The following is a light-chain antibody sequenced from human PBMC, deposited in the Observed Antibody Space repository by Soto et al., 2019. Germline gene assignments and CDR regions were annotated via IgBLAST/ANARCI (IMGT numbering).Light chain of an antibody. V-gene: IGKV3-20*01. CDR1: QSIGTNH. CDR2: GAS. Sequence: EIVLTQSPGTLSLSPGESATLSCRASQSIGTNHFAWYRQKPGQAPRVLIYGASTRATGVPDRFSGSGSGEYFTLAISRLETEDFAMYYCHHVDGSRGFTFGPGTKVDIK. CDR3: HHVDGSRGFT. J-gene: IGKJ3*01.